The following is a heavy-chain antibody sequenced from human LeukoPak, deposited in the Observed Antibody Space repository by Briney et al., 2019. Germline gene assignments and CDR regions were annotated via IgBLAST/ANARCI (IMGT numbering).Heavy chain of an antibody. D-gene: IGHD1-26*01. CDR1: GYTFTDYY. CDR3: ARDQVDAGSYFAFFDY. V-gene: IGHV1-2*02. Sequence: ASVKVSCKASGYTFTDYYIHWVRQAPGQGPEWMGWIYPHSGGTNYAQKFQGRVTMTRDTSISTAYMELSRLRSDDTAVYYCARDQVDAGSYFAFFDYWGQGTLVTVSS. J-gene: IGHJ4*02. CDR2: IYPHSGGT.